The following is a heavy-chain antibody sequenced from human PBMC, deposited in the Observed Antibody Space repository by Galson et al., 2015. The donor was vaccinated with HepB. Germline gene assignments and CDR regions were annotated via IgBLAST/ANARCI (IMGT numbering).Heavy chain of an antibody. V-gene: IGHV1-18*04. Sequence: SVKVSCKASGYTFTSYGISWVRQAPGQGLEWMGWISAYNGNTNYAQKLQGRVTMTTDTSTSTAYMELRSLRSDDTAVYYCARSPDRYDSSGYGYFDLWGRGTLVAVSS. CDR3: ARSPDRYDSSGYGYFDL. J-gene: IGHJ2*01. D-gene: IGHD3-22*01. CDR1: GYTFTSYG. CDR2: ISAYNGNT.